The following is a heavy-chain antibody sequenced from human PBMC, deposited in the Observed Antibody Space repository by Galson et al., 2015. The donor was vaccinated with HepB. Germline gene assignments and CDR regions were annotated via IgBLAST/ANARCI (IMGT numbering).Heavy chain of an antibody. CDR3: AKGGLNYYDPSAYYSAGNYFDP. V-gene: IGHV3-23*01. Sequence: SLRLSCAASGFNFSNYAMSWVRQAPGKGLEWVSVIGGSGGSTYYAASVRGRFAISRDNSKNTAYLQMSSLRVEDTALYYCAKGGLNYYDPSAYYSAGNYFDPWGQGTLVTVSS. J-gene: IGHJ5*02. CDR1: GFNFSNYA. CDR2: IGGSGGST. D-gene: IGHD3-22*01.